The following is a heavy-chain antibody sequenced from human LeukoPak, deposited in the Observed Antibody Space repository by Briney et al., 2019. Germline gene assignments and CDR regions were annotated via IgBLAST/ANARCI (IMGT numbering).Heavy chain of an antibody. Sequence: GGSLRLYCAASGFTCISYAMDWVRHAPGEGLEGVAVISYDGSNKYHADSVKGRFSICRDYPGKTLYLQLNSLRAEDTAVYYCAIERTRFCGNPDFGAFDIWGQGTMVTVSS. CDR1: GFTCISYA. CDR2: ISYDGSNK. J-gene: IGHJ3*02. D-gene: IGHD3/OR15-3a*01. CDR3: AIERTRFCGNPDFGAFDI. V-gene: IGHV3-30-3*01.